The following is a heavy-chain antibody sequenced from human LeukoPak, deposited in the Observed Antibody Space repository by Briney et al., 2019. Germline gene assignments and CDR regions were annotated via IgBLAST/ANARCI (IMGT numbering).Heavy chain of an antibody. Sequence: SPTLSLTCPVAAPSISSNYCSWFRQPPGKRLGRFVYIYYSGSTNYNPSLKSRVTISVDTSKNQFSLKLSSVTAADTAVYYCARRGPYDSSGYYWDYWGQGTLVTVSS. CDR1: APSISSNY. CDR2: IYYSGST. V-gene: IGHV4-59*08. CDR3: ARRGPYDSSGYYWDY. J-gene: IGHJ4*02. D-gene: IGHD3-22*01.